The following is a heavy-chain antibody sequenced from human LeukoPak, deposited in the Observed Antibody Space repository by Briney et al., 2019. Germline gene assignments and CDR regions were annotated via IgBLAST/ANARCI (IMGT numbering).Heavy chain of an antibody. D-gene: IGHD2-2*01. CDR3: ARDGRGCSSTSCYVDY. CDR1: GFTFSSYS. J-gene: IGHJ4*02. Sequence: PGGSLRLSCAASGFTFSSYSMNWVRQAPGKGLEWVSSISSSSSFMYYADSVKGRFTISRDNAKNSLYLQMNSLRAEDTAVYYCARDGRGCSSTSCYVDYWGQGTLVTVSS. V-gene: IGHV3-21*01. CDR2: ISSSSSFM.